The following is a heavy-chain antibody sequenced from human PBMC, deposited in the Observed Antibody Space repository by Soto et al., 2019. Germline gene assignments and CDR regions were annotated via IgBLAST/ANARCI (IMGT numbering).Heavy chain of an antibody. Sequence: QVQLVESGGGVFHLGKSLRLSFAGSGFPFSSYGRDWFRQAPGRGRGWVAVISYDGSNKYYADSVKGRFTISRDNSKNTLYLQMSSLRADDTAVYYCAKDRMGAGVRGYFDYWGQGTLVTVSS. J-gene: IGHJ4*02. CDR2: ISYDGSNK. V-gene: IGHV3-30*18. CDR3: AKDRMGAGVRGYFDY. CDR1: GFPFSSYG. D-gene: IGHD3-10*01.